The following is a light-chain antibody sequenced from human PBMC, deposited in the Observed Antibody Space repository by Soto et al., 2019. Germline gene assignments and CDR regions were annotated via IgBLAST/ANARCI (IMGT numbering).Light chain of an antibody. CDR3: QQYDSLPIT. Sequence: DIQMTQSPSSLSASVGVRVTITCQASQDIRYYLNWFQQKPGKAPKVLIYDASRLETGVPSRFSGSGSGTHFSLAISSLQPEDIATYYCQQYDSLPITVGQGTRLEIK. J-gene: IGKJ5*01. V-gene: IGKV1-33*01. CDR2: DAS. CDR1: QDIRYY.